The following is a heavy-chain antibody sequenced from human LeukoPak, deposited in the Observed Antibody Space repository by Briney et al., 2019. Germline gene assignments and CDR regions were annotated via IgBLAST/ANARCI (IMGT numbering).Heavy chain of an antibody. CDR3: ARQSIAARLWCDY. V-gene: IGHV3-23*01. D-gene: IGHD6-6*01. J-gene: IGHJ4*02. CDR1: GFTFSTYA. Sequence: GGSLRLSCVVSGFTFSTYAMSWVRQAPGKGLEWVAFISGSGRNTYYADSVKGRFTISRDNSKNTLYLQMNSLRAEDTAVYYCARQSIAARLWCDYWGQGTLVTVSS. CDR2: ISGSGRNT.